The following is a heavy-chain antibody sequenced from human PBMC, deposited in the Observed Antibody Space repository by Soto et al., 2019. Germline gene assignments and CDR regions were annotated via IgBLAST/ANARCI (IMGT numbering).Heavy chain of an antibody. CDR3: ARATYDYAPDY. Sequence: EVQLVESGGGLVKPGGSLRLSCAASGFTFNNYTMNWVRQAAGKGLECVSSITSTSYIYYADSVKGRFTISRDNPKNSLYLQMNSLRAEDTAVYYCARATYDYAPDYWGQGTLVTVSS. D-gene: IGHD5-12*01. V-gene: IGHV3-21*01. J-gene: IGHJ4*02. CDR1: GFTFNNYT. CDR2: ITSTSYI.